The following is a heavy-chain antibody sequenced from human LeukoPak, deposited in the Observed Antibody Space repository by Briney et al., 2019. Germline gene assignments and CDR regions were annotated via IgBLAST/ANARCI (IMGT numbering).Heavy chain of an antibody. J-gene: IGHJ4*02. CDR3: ARGIYDGNAKDY. D-gene: IGHD4-23*01. CDR2: INAGNGNT. Sequence: ASVKVSCKASGYTFTNYTIHWVRQAPGQRLEWMGWINAGNGNTKYSQKFQGKFQARVTITRDTSASTAYMELNSLISGDTAVYYCARGIYDGNAKDYWGQGTLVTVSS. CDR1: GYTFTNYT. V-gene: IGHV1-3*01.